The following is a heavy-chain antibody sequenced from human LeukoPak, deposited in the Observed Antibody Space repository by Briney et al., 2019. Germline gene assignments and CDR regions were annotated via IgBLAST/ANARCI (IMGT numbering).Heavy chain of an antibody. CDR2: IYTSGST. Sequence: SETLSLTCTVSGGSISSYYWSWIRQPAGKGLEWIGRIYTSGSTNYNPSLKSRVTISVDTSKNQFSLKLSSVTAADTAVYYCAREGSNWNWYFDLWGRGTLVTVSS. D-gene: IGHD1-20*01. V-gene: IGHV4-4*07. CDR3: AREGSNWNWYFDL. J-gene: IGHJ2*01. CDR1: GGSISSYY.